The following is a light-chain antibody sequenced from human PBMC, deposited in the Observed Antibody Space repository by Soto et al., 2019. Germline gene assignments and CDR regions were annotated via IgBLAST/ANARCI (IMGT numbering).Light chain of an antibody. CDR3: QQYGSSPLT. J-gene: IGKJ4*01. V-gene: IGKV3-20*01. CDR1: QYITIY. Sequence: EIVLTQAPATLSFSPGERATLSCRASQYITIYLAWYQQKPGQAPRLLIYDASNRATGIPARFSGSGSGTDFTLTISRLEPEDSAVYYCQQYGSSPLTFGGGTKVDIK. CDR2: DAS.